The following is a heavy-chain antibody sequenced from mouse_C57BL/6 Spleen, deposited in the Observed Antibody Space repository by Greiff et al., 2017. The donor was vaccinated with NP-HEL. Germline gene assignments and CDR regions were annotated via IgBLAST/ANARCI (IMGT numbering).Heavy chain of an antibody. CDR3: ASLDSSGFY. CDR2: ISYDGSN. J-gene: IGHJ2*01. Sequence: EVKLQESGPGLVKPSQSLSLTCSVTGYSITSGYYWHWIRQFPGNNLEWMGYISYDGSNNYNPSLKNRISITRDTSKNQFFLKLNSVTTEDTATYYCASLDSSGFYWGQGTTLTVSS. V-gene: IGHV3-6*01. D-gene: IGHD3-2*02. CDR1: GYSITSGYY.